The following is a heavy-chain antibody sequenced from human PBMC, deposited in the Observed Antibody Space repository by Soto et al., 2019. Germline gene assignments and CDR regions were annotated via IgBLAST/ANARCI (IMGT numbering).Heavy chain of an antibody. Sequence: PGGSLRLSCAASGFTFSSYGMHWVRQAPGKGLEWVAVISYVGSNKYYADSVKGRFTISRDNSKNTLYLQMNSLRAEDTAVYYCAKVSTSSYYYGMDVWGQGTTVTVSS. D-gene: IGHD2-2*01. CDR1: GFTFSSYG. V-gene: IGHV3-30*18. J-gene: IGHJ6*02. CDR3: AKVSTSSYYYGMDV. CDR2: ISYVGSNK.